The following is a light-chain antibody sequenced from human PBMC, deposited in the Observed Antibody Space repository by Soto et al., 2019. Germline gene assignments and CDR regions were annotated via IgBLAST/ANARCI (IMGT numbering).Light chain of an antibody. CDR3: QQYNNWPPIT. CDR2: GAS. J-gene: IGKJ5*01. V-gene: IGKV3-15*01. CDR1: QSVGSN. Sequence: EIVLTQSPGTLSLSPWERATLSCRASQSVGSNLAWYQQKPGQAPRLLIYGASTRATGIPARFSGSGSETEFTLTISSLRSEDFAVYYCQQYNNWPPITFGQGTRLEIK.